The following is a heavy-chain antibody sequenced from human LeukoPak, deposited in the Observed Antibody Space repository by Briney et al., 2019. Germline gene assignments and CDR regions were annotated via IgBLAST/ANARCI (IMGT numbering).Heavy chain of an antibody. V-gene: IGHV3-23*01. CDR1: GFTFSSYA. CDR2: ISGSGGNT. Sequence: GGSLRLSCAASGFTFSSYAMSWVRQAPGKGLEWVSTISGSGGNTYYADSVKGRFTISRDNSKNTLYLQMNSLRAEDTAVYYCAKDQYGGNPQYYFDYWGQGTLVTVSS. D-gene: IGHD4-23*01. J-gene: IGHJ4*02. CDR3: AKDQYGGNPQYYFDY.